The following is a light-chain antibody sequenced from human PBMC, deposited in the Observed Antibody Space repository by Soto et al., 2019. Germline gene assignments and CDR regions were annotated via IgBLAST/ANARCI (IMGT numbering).Light chain of an antibody. CDR1: SSNVGGYNY. CDR2: DVN. Sequence: QSALTQPASVSGSPRQSITISCTGTSSNVGGYNYVSWYQQHPGKAPKLMIYDVNNRPSGVPDRFSGSKSGNTASLTISGLQAEDEADYYCSSYTSSYTDVFGTGTKVTVL. CDR3: SSYTSSYTDV. J-gene: IGLJ1*01. V-gene: IGLV2-14*01.